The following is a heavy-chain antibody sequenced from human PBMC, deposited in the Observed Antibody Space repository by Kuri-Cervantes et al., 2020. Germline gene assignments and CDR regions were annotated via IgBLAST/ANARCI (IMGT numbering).Heavy chain of an antibody. CDR1: GFTFRDYN. J-gene: IGHJ4*02. D-gene: IGHD4-17*01. Sequence: GESLKISCVGSGFTFRDYNMNWVRQAPGKGLEWLSYISGTGTTIYYADSAKGRFTISRDNARNSLYLQMNSLRADDTAVYYCARDPLPRTVTTLDLGYWGQGTLVTVSS. CDR2: ISGTGTTI. V-gene: IGHV3-48*01. CDR3: ARDPLPRTVTTLDLGY.